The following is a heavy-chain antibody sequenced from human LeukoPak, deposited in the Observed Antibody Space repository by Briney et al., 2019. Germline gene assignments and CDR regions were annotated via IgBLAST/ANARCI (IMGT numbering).Heavy chain of an antibody. CDR1: GVTFSSYE. J-gene: IGHJ4*02. D-gene: IGHD6-19*01. CDR2: ISSSGGTI. V-gene: IGHV3-48*03. Sequence: GGSLRLSCAASGVTFSSYEMNRVRQAPGKGLEWVSYISSSGGTIYYADSVKGRFTISRDNAKNSLYLQMNSLRAEDTAVYYCASRLYTSGWYEGYWGQGTLVTVSS. CDR3: ASRLYTSGWYEGY.